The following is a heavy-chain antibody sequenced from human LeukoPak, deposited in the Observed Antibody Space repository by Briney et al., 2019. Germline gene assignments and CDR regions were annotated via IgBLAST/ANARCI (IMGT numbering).Heavy chain of an antibody. CDR3: ARDKGVAIRAYDI. J-gene: IGHJ3*02. D-gene: IGHD3-22*01. CDR2: IDASGNYI. V-gene: IGHV3-21*06. CDR1: GFTFSTYN. Sequence: PGGSLRLSCVASGFTFSTYNMNWVRQAPGKGLEWVSFIDASGNYIQYADSMKGRFTISRDNAQNSLFLQLNSLRVEDTAVCYCARDKGVAIRAYDIWGQGTMVTVSS.